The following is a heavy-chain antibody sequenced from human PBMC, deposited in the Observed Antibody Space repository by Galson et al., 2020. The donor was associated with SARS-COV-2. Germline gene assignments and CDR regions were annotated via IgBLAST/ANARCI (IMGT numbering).Heavy chain of an antibody. CDR3: ARDGGGGDDYYYYMDV. CDR2: IYYSGST. V-gene: IGHV4-59*01. D-gene: IGHD2-21*02. J-gene: IGHJ6*03. Sequence: SETLSLTCSVSGGSISNYYGSWIRQPPGKGLEWIGYIYYSGSTNYNPSLKSRVTILVDTSKNQFSLKLNSVTASDTAVYYCARDGGGGDDYYYYMDVWGRGTTVTVSS. CDR1: GGSISNYY.